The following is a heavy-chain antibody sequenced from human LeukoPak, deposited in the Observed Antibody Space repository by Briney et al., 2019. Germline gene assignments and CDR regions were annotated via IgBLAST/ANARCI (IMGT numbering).Heavy chain of an antibody. J-gene: IGHJ4*02. CDR2: FDPEDGET. V-gene: IGHV1-24*01. CDR1: GYTLTELS. CDR3: ATQYSGYEGYFDY. D-gene: IGHD5-12*01. Sequence: ASVNVSFKVSGYTLTELSMHWVRQAPGKGREWMGGFDPEDGETIYAQKFQGRVTMTEDTSTDTAYMDLSSLRSEDTAVYYCATQYSGYEGYFDYWGQGTLVTVSS.